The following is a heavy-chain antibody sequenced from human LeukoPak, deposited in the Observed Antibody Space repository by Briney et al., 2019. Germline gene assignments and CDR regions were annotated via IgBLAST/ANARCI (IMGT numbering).Heavy chain of an antibody. D-gene: IGHD3-10*01. Sequence: QPGGSLRLSCAASGFTFSSYEMNWVRQAPGKGLEWVSYISSSGSTIYYADSVKGRFTISRDNTKNSVYLEMTSLRAEDTAVYYCARDRGANYYGSLHLFDYWGQGTLVTVSS. CDR3: ARDRGANYYGSLHLFDY. CDR2: ISSSGSTI. CDR1: GFTFSSYE. V-gene: IGHV3-48*03. J-gene: IGHJ4*02.